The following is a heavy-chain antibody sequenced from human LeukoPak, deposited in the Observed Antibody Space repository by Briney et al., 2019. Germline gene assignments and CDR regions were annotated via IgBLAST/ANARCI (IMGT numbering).Heavy chain of an antibody. D-gene: IGHD4-11*01. Sequence: GGSLRLSCVSSGFTFSSYWMHWVRQAPGKGLVWVSRINTDGRTTTYADSVEGRFTISRDNAKNTLYLQMNSLRAEDTAVYYCVRSAFLTTEFYFDYWGQGTLVTISS. CDR3: VRSAFLTTEFYFDY. CDR2: INTDGRTT. J-gene: IGHJ4*02. CDR1: GFTFSSYW. V-gene: IGHV3-74*01.